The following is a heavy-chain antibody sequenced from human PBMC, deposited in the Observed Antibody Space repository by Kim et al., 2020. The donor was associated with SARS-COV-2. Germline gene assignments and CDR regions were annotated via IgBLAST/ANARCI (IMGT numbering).Heavy chain of an antibody. J-gene: IGHJ5*02. CDR3: VRGLIDDRFSWFDP. V-gene: IGHV4-34*01. D-gene: IGHD3-16*01. Sequence: TPSLKSRVTISIDTSKNQFSLKVTSVTAADTALYYCVRGLIDDRFSWFDPWGQGTLVTVSS.